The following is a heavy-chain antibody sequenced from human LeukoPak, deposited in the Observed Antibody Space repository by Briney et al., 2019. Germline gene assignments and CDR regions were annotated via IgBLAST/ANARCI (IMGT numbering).Heavy chain of an antibody. Sequence: ASVKVSCKASGYTFTDYYMHWVRQAPGQGLEWMGRINPNSGGTNYAQKFQGRVTMTRDTSISTAYMELSRLRSDDTAVYYCALMTTYYYDSSGPGVAFDIWGQGTMVTVSS. CDR1: GYTFTDYY. D-gene: IGHD3-22*01. J-gene: IGHJ3*02. V-gene: IGHV1-2*06. CDR2: INPNSGGT. CDR3: ALMTTYYYDSSGPGVAFDI.